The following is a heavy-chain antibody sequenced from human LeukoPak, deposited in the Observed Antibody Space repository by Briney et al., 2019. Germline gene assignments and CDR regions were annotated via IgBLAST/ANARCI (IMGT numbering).Heavy chain of an antibody. CDR1: GGSFSGGSFSGYY. CDR3: ARGNLWDYRRYYYYMDV. V-gene: IGHV4-34*01. D-gene: IGHD4-11*01. CDR2: SNHRGST. Sequence: SETLSLTCDVYGGSFSGGSFSGYYWSWIRQPPGKGLEWIGESNHRGSTNYNPSLKSRVTMSVDTSKNQFSLKLSSVTAADTAVYYCARGNLWDYRRYYYYMDVWGKGTTVTVSS. J-gene: IGHJ6*03.